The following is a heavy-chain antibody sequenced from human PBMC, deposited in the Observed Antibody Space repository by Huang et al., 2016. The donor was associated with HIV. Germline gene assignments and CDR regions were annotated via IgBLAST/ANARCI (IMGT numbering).Heavy chain of an antibody. CDR3: ARSAYGDLDY. J-gene: IGHJ4*02. Sequence: QVHLVQSGAEVKKPGASVKVSCKASGYTFTNYDINWVRQAPGRGLEWMGWMNPNTGNTGVAQSFQGRVTMTRKTSITTAYTELTSLTSEDTAVYYCARSAYGDLDYWGLGTLVIVSS. CDR1: GYTFTNYD. CDR2: MNPNTGNT. V-gene: IGHV1-8*02. D-gene: IGHD4-17*01.